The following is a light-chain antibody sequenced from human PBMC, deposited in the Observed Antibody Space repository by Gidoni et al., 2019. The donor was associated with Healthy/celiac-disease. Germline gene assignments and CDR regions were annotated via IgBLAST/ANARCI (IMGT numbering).Light chain of an antibody. Sequence: EFGSTQPSGTLSSSPGDRATLSCRASQSVSSSSLAWYQQKPGQAPRLLIYGATSRATGIPDRFSGSGSGTDFTLTISRLEPEDFAVYYCQQYGSSPKTFGQGTKVEIK. CDR1: QSVSSSS. V-gene: IGKV3-20*01. CDR3: QQYGSSPKT. CDR2: GAT. J-gene: IGKJ1*01.